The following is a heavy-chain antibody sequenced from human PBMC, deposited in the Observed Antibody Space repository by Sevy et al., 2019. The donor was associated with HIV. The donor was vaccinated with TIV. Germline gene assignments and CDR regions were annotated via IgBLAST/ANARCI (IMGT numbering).Heavy chain of an antibody. CDR3: ARENSSSWPGFDYFDY. V-gene: IGHV1-69*13. CDR2: IIPIIGTA. Sequence: ASVKVSCKASGGTFSSYAISWVRQAPGQGLEWMGGIIPIIGTANYAQKFQGRVTITADESTSTAYMELSSLRSEDTAVYYCARENSSSWPGFDYFDYWGQGTLVTVSS. J-gene: IGHJ4*02. D-gene: IGHD6-13*01. CDR1: GGTFSSYA.